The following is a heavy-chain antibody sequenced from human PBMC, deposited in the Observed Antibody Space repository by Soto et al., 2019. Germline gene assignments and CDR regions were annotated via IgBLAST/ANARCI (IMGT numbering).Heavy chain of an antibody. CDR3: AKDGAPMVRGVTVPYYYYYMDV. V-gene: IGHV3-30*18. Sequence: QVQLVESGGGVVQPGRSLRLSCAASGFTFSSYGMHWVRQAPGKGLEWVAVISYDGSNKYYADSVKGRFTISRDNSKNTLYLQMNSLRAEDTAVYYCAKDGAPMVRGVTVPYYYYYMDVWGKGTTVTVSS. CDR2: ISYDGSNK. J-gene: IGHJ6*03. CDR1: GFTFSSYG. D-gene: IGHD3-10*01.